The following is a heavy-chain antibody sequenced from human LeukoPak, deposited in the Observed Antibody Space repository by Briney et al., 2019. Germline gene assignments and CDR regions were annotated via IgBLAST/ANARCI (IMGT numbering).Heavy chain of an antibody. CDR2: ISYNGADI. CDR1: GFIFRSYA. D-gene: IGHD3-16*01. V-gene: IGHV3-30*04. CDR3: AKGMLNYYYMDA. Sequence: GRSLRLSCEGSGFIFRSYAMHWVRQAPGRGLEWLTVISYNGADIEYSDSVKGRFTISRDNSKKTLYLQMSSLRVEDTAVYHCAKGMLNYYYMDAWGKGTTVTVSS. J-gene: IGHJ6*03.